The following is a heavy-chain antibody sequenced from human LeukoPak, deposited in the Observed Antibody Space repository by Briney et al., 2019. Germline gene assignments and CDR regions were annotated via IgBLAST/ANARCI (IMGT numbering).Heavy chain of an antibody. CDR2: ISAYNGNT. D-gene: IGHD3-22*01. J-gene: IGHJ4*02. V-gene: IGHV1-18*01. Sequence: ASVKVSCKASGYTFTSYGISWVRQAPGQGLEWMGWISAYNGNTNYAQKLQGRVTMTTDTSTSTAYMELRSLRSDDTAVYYCARDLYPMVNPSPLVVMQLGYWGQGTLVTVSS. CDR1: GYTFTSYG. CDR3: ARDLYPMVNPSPLVVMQLGY.